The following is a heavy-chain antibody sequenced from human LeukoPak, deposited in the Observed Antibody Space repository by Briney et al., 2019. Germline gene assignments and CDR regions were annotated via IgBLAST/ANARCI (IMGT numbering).Heavy chain of an antibody. CDR2: ISGSGGST. CDR3: AKDLSRYDSSGYYYGPCFDY. D-gene: IGHD3-22*01. V-gene: IGHV3-23*01. Sequence: GGSLRLSCAASGFTFSSYAMSWVRQAPGKGLEWVSAISGSGGSTYYADSVKGRFTISRDNSKNTLYLQMSSLRAEDTAVYYCAKDLSRYDSSGYYYGPCFDYWGQGTLVTVSS. J-gene: IGHJ4*02. CDR1: GFTFSSYA.